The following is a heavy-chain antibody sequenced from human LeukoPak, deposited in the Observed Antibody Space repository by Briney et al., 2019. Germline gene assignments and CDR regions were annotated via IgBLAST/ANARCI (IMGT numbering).Heavy chain of an antibody. CDR2: IYHSGST. D-gene: IGHD4-17*01. CDR3: ARGATTVTTGAFDI. J-gene: IGHJ3*02. CDR1: GGSISSGGYS. V-gene: IGHV4-30-2*01. Sequence: SETLSLTCAVSGGSISSGGYSWSWIRQPPGKGLEWIGYIYHSGSTYYNPSLKSRVTISVDRSRNQFSLKLSSVTAADTAVYYCARGATTVTTGAFDIWGQGTMVTVSS.